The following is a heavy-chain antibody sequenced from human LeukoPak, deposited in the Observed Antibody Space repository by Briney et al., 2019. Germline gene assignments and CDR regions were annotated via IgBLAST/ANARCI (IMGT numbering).Heavy chain of an antibody. D-gene: IGHD3-22*01. CDR1: GYTFTGYY. CDR2: INPNSGGT. CDR3: ARPLYDSSGYYWDY. V-gene: IGHV1-2*02. Sequence: ASVKVSCKASGYTFTGYYMHWVRPAPGQGLEWMGWINPNSGGTNYAQKFQGRVTMTRDTSISTAYMELSRLRSDDTAVYYCARPLYDSSGYYWDYWGQGTLVTVSS. J-gene: IGHJ4*02.